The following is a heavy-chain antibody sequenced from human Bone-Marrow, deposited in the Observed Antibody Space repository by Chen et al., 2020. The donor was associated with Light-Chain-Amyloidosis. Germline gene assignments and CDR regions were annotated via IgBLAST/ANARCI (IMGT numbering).Heavy chain of an antibody. CDR2: ISSSGVST. CDR3: AKDIAASVGNWFDP. J-gene: IGHJ5*02. V-gene: IGHV3-23*04. CDR1: GFRFNSYA. D-gene: IGHD1-26*01. Sequence: EVNLVESGGGLVQPGGSLRLSCVASGFRFNSYAMNWIRQAPGKGLEWVPAISSSGVSTYYADSVEGRFTISRDNSKDTLYLQMNNLRDDDTATYYCAKDIAASVGNWFDPWGQGTLVDVSS.